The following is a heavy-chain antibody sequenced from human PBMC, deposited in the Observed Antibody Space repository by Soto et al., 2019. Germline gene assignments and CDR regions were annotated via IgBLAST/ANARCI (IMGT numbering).Heavy chain of an antibody. D-gene: IGHD3-22*01. Sequence: EVQLVESGGGLVKPGGSLRLSCAASGFTFSSYSMNWVRQAPGKGLEWVSSISSSSCYIYYADSVKGRFTISRDNAKNSLYRLIISLRAENTVLYYSARPHYYYDSSSYYGYWGQGTLVTVSS. V-gene: IGHV3-21*01. CDR3: ARPHYYYDSSSYYGY. CDR2: ISSSSCYI. CDR1: GFTFSSYS. J-gene: IGHJ4*02.